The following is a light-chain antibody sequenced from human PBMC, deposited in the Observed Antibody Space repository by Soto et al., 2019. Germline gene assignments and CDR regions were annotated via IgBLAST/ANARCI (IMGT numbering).Light chain of an antibody. J-gene: IGKJ4*01. CDR3: QQRSNWPLT. Sequence: EIVLTQSPATMSLSPGERATLSCRASQTVGTYLAWYQQKPGQAPRLLIYNASNRATGIPVRFSGSGSGTDVTLTISSLEPEDFALYYCQQRSNWPLTFGGGTKVEIK. V-gene: IGKV3-11*01. CDR2: NAS. CDR1: QTVGTY.